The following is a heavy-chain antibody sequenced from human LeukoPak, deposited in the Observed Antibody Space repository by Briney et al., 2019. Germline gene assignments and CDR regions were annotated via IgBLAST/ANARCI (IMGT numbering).Heavy chain of an antibody. V-gene: IGHV4-34*01. CDR1: GGSFSGYY. CDR3: ETSSSATIDYFYDYIDV. J-gene: IGHJ6*03. Sequence: SETLSLTCSVNGGSFSGYYWSWIRQPPGKGLEWIGEINHSGNTNYNPSLKSRVTISGDTSKNQFSLKLSSVAAADTAVYYCETSSSATIDYFYDYIDVWGKGTTVTVSS. CDR2: INHSGNT. D-gene: IGHD2-15*01.